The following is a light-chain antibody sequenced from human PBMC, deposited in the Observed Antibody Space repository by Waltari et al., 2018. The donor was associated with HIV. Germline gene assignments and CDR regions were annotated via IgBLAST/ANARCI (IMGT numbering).Light chain of an antibody. CDR3: QQYGTAPIT. CDR1: QSVNNNN. Sequence: IVLTQSPGTLSLSPGQRATLSCRASQSVNNNNLTWYQQKAGQSPRLLIYSASTRATGIPDRFGGSGSGTDFTLTISRLEPEDFAIYYCQQYGTAPITFGQGTRLEIK. CDR2: SAS. J-gene: IGKJ5*01. V-gene: IGKV3-20*01.